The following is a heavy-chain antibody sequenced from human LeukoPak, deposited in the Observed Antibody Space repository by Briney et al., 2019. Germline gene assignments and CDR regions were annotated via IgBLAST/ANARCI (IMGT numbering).Heavy chain of an antibody. V-gene: IGHV3-21*01. Sequence: GGSLRLSCAASGFTLSNYNMNWVRQAPGQGLEWVSSISSSSSYLFFADSVKGRFSISRDNTKNSLYLQMNSLRAEDTAVYYCARGDYYDSSGFYHDAFDIWGQGTMVTVSS. CDR2: ISSSSSYL. D-gene: IGHD3-22*01. CDR1: GFTLSNYN. CDR3: ARGDYYDSSGFYHDAFDI. J-gene: IGHJ3*02.